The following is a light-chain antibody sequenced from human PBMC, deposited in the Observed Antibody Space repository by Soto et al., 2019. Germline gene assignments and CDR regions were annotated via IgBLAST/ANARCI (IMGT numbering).Light chain of an antibody. CDR3: QQSYSTPLT. CDR2: SAS. CDR1: QSISSS. J-gene: IGKJ4*01. V-gene: IGKV1-39*01. Sequence: DIPMTQSTSSLSASLGDRVTITCRASQSISSSLNWYQQNPGKAPKLLIYSASSLQSGVPSRFSASGSATDFTLTISSLHPEDFATYYCQQSYSTPLTFGGGTKVDI.